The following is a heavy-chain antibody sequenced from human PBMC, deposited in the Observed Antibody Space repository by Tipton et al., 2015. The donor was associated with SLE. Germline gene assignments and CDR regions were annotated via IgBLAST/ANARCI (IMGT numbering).Heavy chain of an antibody. CDR1: GGSISSYY. J-gene: IGHJ3*02. D-gene: IGHD2-21*01. V-gene: IGHV4-59*01. Sequence: TLSLTCTVSGGSISSYYWSWIRQPPGTGLEWIGFINYSGSTNYNPPLKSRVTIPVDTPQNQFSLKLSPVTAADTAVYYCAREAWGHAFDIWGQGTMVHVSS. CDR2: INYSGST. CDR3: AREAWGHAFDI.